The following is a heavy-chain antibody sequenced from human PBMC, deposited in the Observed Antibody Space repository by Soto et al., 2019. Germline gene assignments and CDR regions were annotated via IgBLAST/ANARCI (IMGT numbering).Heavy chain of an antibody. CDR1: GYTFTGYY. CDR3: AIHDYGDHGYAFDI. CDR2: INPNSGGT. J-gene: IGHJ3*02. D-gene: IGHD4-17*01. V-gene: IGHV1-2*04. Sequence: ASVKVSCKTSGYTFTGYYIHWVRQAPGQGLEWMGWINPNSGGTNYAQKFQGWVTMTRDTSISTAYMELSRLRSDDTAVYYCAIHDYGDHGYAFDIWGQGTMVTVSS.